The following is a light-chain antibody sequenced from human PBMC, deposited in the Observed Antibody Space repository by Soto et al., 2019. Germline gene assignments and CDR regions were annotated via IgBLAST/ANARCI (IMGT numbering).Light chain of an antibody. CDR2: DES. J-gene: IGKJ5*01. CDR1: QSVSSY. V-gene: IGKV3-11*01. Sequence: EIVLTQSPATLSLSPGDRPTLSCRASQSVSSYLAWYQEKPGQAARLLLYDESNRATGIAARFSGSGSGTDFTLTISSLEPEDFAVYYCQQRSNWPPITFGQGTRLEI. CDR3: QQRSNWPPIT.